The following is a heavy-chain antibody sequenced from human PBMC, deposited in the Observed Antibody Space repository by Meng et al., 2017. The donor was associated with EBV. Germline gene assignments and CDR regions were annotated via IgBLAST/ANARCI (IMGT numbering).Heavy chain of an antibody. CDR2: VIPAGGNT. V-gene: IGHV1-46*01. CDR1: GSTFTSYY. Sequence: QVQLEQAGAEVKKAGASVKVSCKASGSTFTSYYLHWVRQAPGQGLEWMGIVIPAGGNTNYAQKFRGRFTMTRDTSTSTVYMDLSILTSEDTAVYYCVRELVGGTFDYWGQGTLVTVSS. J-gene: IGHJ4*02. CDR3: VRELVGGTFDY. D-gene: IGHD1/OR15-1a*01.